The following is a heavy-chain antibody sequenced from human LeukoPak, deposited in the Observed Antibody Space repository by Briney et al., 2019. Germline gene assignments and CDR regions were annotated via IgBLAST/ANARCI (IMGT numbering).Heavy chain of an antibody. V-gene: IGHV3-11*01. J-gene: IGHJ4*02. CDR1: GFTFNNYA. CDR2: ISSSGSTI. D-gene: IGHD2-15*01. CDR3: ARESGLYCSGGSCYFDY. Sequence: GGSLRLSCAASGFTFNNYAMSWIRQAPGKGLEWVSYISSSGSTIYYADSVKGRFTISRDNAKNSPYLQMNSLRAEDTAVYYCARESGLYCSGGSCYFDYWGQGTLVTVSS.